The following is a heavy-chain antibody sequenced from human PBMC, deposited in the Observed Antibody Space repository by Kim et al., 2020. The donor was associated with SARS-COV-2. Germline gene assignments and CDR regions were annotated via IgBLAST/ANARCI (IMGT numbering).Heavy chain of an antibody. Sequence: GGSLRLSCAASGFHFTSAWMTWVRQAPGKGLEWVGRINNNNEGGTADYAAPAKGRFTISRDDSKHMLYLQLNSLEIEDTAVYYCTTDGGSGSRWIRAFDFGGQGTTITLSS. CDR1: GFHFTSAW. V-gene: IGHV3-15*01. D-gene: IGHD3-10*01. CDR3: TTDGGSGSRWIRAFDF. J-gene: IGHJ3*01. CDR2: INNNNEGGTA.